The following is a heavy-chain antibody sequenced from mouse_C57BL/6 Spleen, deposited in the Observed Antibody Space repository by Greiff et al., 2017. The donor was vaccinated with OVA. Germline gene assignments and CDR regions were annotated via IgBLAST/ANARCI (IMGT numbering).Heavy chain of an antibody. CDR3: ARVDGPWFAY. CDR2: INPNNGGT. D-gene: IGHD2-3*01. Sequence: VQLQQSGPELVKPGASVKIPCKASGYTFTDYNMDWVKQSHGKSLEWIGDINPNNGGTIYNQKFKGKATLTVDKSSSTAYMELRSLTSEDTAVYYCARVDGPWFAYWGQGTLVTVSA. J-gene: IGHJ3*01. CDR1: GYTFTDYN. V-gene: IGHV1-18*01.